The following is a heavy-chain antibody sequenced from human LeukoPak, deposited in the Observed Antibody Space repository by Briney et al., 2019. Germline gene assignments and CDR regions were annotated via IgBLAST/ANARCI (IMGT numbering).Heavy chain of an antibody. CDR2: ISWNSGSI. J-gene: IGHJ4*02. Sequence: GGSLRLSCAASGFTFDDYAMHWVRQAPGKGLELVSGISWNSGSIGYADSVKGRFTISRDNAKNSLYLQMNSLRAEDTALYYCAKDSYDSSGYYPSLDYWGQGTLVTVSS. CDR3: AKDSYDSSGYYPSLDY. V-gene: IGHV3-9*01. D-gene: IGHD3-22*01. CDR1: GFTFDDYA.